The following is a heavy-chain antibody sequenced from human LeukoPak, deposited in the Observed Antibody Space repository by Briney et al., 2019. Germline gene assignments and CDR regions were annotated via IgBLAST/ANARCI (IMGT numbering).Heavy chain of an antibody. J-gene: IGHJ4*02. V-gene: IGHV3-11*03. D-gene: IGHD6-13*01. CDR2: ISASSSYG. CDR3: AAGTAADF. CDR1: GIPFSDYY. Sequence: GGSLRLSCVVSGIPFSDYYMNWIRLAPGKGLEWISYISASSSYGDYADSVKGRFTISRDNAKNTLYLQMDSLGVEDTAVYYCAAGTAADFWGQGTLVSVSS.